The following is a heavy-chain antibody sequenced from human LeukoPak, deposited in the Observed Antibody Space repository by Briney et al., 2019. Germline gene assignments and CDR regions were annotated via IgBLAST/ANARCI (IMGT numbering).Heavy chain of an antibody. J-gene: IGHJ4*02. Sequence: GGSLRLSCAASGFTFNRYALSWVRQAPGKGLEWVSDISGGGGSLFYADSVKGRFTISRDNSKNTLYLQMNRLRAEDTAVYLCAKGIAAAASYYFEYWGQGTLVTASS. V-gene: IGHV3-23*01. CDR1: GFTFNRYA. D-gene: IGHD6-13*01. CDR2: ISGGGGSL. CDR3: AKGIAAAASYYFEY.